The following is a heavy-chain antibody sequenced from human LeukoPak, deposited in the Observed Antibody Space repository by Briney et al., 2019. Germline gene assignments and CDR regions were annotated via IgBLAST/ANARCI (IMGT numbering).Heavy chain of an antibody. CDR3: ARGPPTTALTYFQH. CDR1: GGSISSYY. V-gene: IGHV4-59*01. CDR2: IYYSGST. Sequence: SKTLSLTCTVSGGSISSYYWSWIRQPPGKGLEWIGYIYYSGSTNYNPSLKSRVTISVDTSKNQFSLKLSSVTAADTAVYYCARGPPTTALTYFQHWGQGTLVTVSS. D-gene: IGHD1-26*01. J-gene: IGHJ1*01.